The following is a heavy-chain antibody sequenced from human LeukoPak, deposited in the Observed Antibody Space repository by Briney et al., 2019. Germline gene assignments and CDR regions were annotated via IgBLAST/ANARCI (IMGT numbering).Heavy chain of an antibody. Sequence: GASVKVSCKASGYTFIRYYMHWVRQAPGQGLEWMGIINPSGGSTSYAQKFQGRVTMTRDMSTSTVYMELSSLRSEDTAVYYCARAPEFGALDYWGQGTLVTVSS. V-gene: IGHV1-46*01. CDR1: GYTFIRYY. CDR3: ARAPEFGALDY. CDR2: INPSGGST. D-gene: IGHD3-10*01. J-gene: IGHJ4*02.